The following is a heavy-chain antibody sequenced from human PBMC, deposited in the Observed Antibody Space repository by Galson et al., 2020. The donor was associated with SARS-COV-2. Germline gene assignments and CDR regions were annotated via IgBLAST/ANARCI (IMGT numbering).Heavy chain of an antibody. V-gene: IGHV3-11*04. CDR1: GFTFSDYF. J-gene: IGHJ1*01. CDR2: ISSSRSSK. Sequence: GESPKISCAASGFTFSDYFMSWVRQAPGTGLEWVSYISSSRSSKNHAHTVTGRFTISRDNAKNSLNLPMNSLRVEDTAVYYCGRVGGCSGGICDGAEDFQHWGQGTLVTVSS. CDR3: GRVGGCSGGICDGAEDFQH. D-gene: IGHD2-15*01.